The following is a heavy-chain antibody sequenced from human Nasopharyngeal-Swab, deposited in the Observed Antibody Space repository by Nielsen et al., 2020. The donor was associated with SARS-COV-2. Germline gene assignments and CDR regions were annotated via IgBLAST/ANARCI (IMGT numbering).Heavy chain of an antibody. CDR3: ARGKYDSSGYYLGDYYFDY. CDR2: IGTAGDT. J-gene: IGHJ4*02. V-gene: IGHV3-13*01. CDR1: GFTFSSYD. Sequence: GGSLRLSCAASGFTFSSYDMHWVRQATGKGLEWVSAIGTAGDTYYPGSVTGRFTISRENAKNSLYLQMNSLRAGDTAVYYCARGKYDSSGYYLGDYYFDYWGQGTLVTVSS. D-gene: IGHD3-22*01.